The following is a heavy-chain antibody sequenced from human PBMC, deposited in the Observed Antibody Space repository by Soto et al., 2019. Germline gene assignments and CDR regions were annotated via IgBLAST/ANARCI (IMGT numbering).Heavy chain of an antibody. Sequence: GGSLRLSCAASGFTFSSYAMHWVRQAPGKGLERVAVISYDGSNKYYADSVKGRFTISRDNSKNTLYLQMNSLRAEDTAVYYCARDLSGDYAYYYYGMDVWGQGTTVTVSS. CDR3: ARDLSGDYAYYYYGMDV. CDR1: GFTFSSYA. D-gene: IGHD4-17*01. J-gene: IGHJ6*02. CDR2: ISYDGSNK. V-gene: IGHV3-30-3*01.